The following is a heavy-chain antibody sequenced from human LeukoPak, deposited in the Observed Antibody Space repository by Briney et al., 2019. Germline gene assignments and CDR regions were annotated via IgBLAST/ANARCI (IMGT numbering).Heavy chain of an antibody. V-gene: IGHV3-23*01. CDR3: AKNSGTFYYFDY. J-gene: IGHJ4*02. CDR1: GFTFSTYA. Sequence: GSLRLSCAAPGFTFSTYAMNWVRQAPGKGLEWVSAITGSGSSTFYADSVKGRFTISRDNSKNTLSLQMNSLRAEDTAVYYCAKNSGTFYYFDYWGQGTLVTVSS. D-gene: IGHD1-26*01. CDR2: ITGSGSST.